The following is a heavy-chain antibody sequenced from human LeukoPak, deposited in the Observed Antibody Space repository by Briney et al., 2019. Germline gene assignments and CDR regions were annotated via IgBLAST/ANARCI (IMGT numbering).Heavy chain of an antibody. CDR2: IYYSGST. V-gene: IGHV4-59*08. J-gene: IGHJ4*02. Sequence: SETLSLTCTVSGGSISTYYWSWIRQPPGKGLEWIGYIYYSGSTKYNPSLKSRVTISVDTSKNQFSLKLSSVTAADTAVYYCARHRGSGSPYFDYWGQGTLVTVSS. CDR3: ARHRGSGSPYFDY. D-gene: IGHD3-10*01. CDR1: GGSISTYY.